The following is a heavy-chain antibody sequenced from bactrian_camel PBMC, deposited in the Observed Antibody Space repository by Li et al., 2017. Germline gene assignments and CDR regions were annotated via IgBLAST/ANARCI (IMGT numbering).Heavy chain of an antibody. Sequence: HVQLVESGGGSAQAGGSLRLSCTGSRFSIDDYDVGWYRQAPGNECELVSTITSDGDTYYGDSVKGRFTISLDFSKNTLYLQMNSLKPEDTAMYICATDPRAYGGACVRQMRAPGYSSASALWGQGTQVTVS. CDR3: ATDPRAYGGACVRQMRAPGYSSASAL. J-gene: IGHJ4*01. D-gene: IGHD6*01. CDR1: RFSIDDYD. V-gene: IGHV3S55*01. CDR2: ITSDGDT.